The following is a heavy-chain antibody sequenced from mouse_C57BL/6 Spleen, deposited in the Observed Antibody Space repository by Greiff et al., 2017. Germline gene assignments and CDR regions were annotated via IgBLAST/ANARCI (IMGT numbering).Heavy chain of an antibody. V-gene: IGHV10-1*01. CDR1: GFSFNTYA. D-gene: IGHD1-1*01. CDR3: VRGGSSLYWYFDV. J-gene: IGHJ1*03. Sequence: EVKLMESGGGLVQPKGSLKLSCAASGFSFNTYAMNWVRQAPGKGLEWVARIRSKSNHYATYYADSVKDRFTISRDDSESMLYLQMNNLKTEDTAMYDCVRGGSSLYWYFDVGGTGTTVTVSS. CDR2: IRSKSNHYAT.